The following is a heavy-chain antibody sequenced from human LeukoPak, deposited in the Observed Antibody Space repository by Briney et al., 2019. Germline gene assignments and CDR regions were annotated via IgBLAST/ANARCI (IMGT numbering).Heavy chain of an antibody. CDR2: IYSGGST. V-gene: IGHV3-66*01. CDR1: GFTVSSNY. D-gene: IGHD1-26*01. CDR3: ARDRNYYPYYSMDA. Sequence: GGSLRLSCAASGFTVSSNYMSWVRQAPGKGLEWVSIIYSGGSTYYADSVKGRFTISRDNSKNTLYLQMNSLRAEDTAVYYCARDRNYYPYYSMDAWGEGTTVTISS. J-gene: IGHJ6*03.